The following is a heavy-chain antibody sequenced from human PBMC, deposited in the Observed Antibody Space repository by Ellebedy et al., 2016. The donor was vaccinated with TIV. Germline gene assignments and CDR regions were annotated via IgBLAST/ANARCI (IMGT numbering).Heavy chain of an antibody. J-gene: IGHJ4*02. CDR3: ARVAANSSGWYQEDY. CDR2: IYSGGST. V-gene: IGHV3-53*01. D-gene: IGHD6-19*01. CDR1: GFTVSSNY. Sequence: PGGSLRLSCAASGFTVSSNYMSWVRQAPGKGLEWVSVIYSGGSTYYADSVKGRFTISRDNSKNTLYLQMNSLRAEDTAVYYCARVAANSSGWYQEDYWGQGTLVTVSS.